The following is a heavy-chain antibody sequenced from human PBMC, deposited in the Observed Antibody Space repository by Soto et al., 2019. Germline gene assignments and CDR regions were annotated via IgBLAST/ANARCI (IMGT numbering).Heavy chain of an antibody. V-gene: IGHV3-21*01. CDR3: ASPLIRYFDVAFDI. CDR1: GFTFSSYS. CDR2: ISSSSYI. D-gene: IGHD3-9*01. Sequence: GGSLRLSCAASGFTFSSYSMNWVRQAPGKGLEWVSSISSSSYIYYADSVKGRFTISRDNAKNSLYLQMNSLRAEDTAVYYCASPLIRYFDVAFDIWGQGTMVTVSS. J-gene: IGHJ3*02.